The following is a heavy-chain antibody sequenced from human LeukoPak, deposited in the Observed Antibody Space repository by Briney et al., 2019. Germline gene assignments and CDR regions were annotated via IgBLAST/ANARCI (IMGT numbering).Heavy chain of an antibody. J-gene: IGHJ6*03. Sequence: GASVKVSCKASGYTFTSYDINWVRQATGQGLEWMGWKNPNSGNTGYAQKFQGRVTMTRNTSISTAYMELSSLRSQDTAVYYCARRIYSPYDFWSGYLYYYYYYYMDVWGKGTTVTVSS. CDR1: GYTFTSYD. CDR2: KNPNSGNT. V-gene: IGHV1-8*01. D-gene: IGHD3-3*01. CDR3: ARRIYSPYDFWSGYLYYYYYYYMDV.